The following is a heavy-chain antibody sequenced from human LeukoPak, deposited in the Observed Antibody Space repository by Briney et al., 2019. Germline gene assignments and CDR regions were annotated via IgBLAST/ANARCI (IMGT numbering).Heavy chain of an antibody. Sequence: PGGSVRLSCAASGFTFDDYDMHWLPQAPGKGLEWVLDISWNSGSIGYADSVKGRFTISRDNAKNSLYLQMNSLRAEDTALYYCAKDMLPGRDFWSGSWFDPWGQGTLVTVSS. CDR2: ISWNSGSI. D-gene: IGHD3-3*01. CDR1: GFTFDDYD. CDR3: AKDMLPGRDFWSGSWFDP. J-gene: IGHJ5*02. V-gene: IGHV3-9*01.